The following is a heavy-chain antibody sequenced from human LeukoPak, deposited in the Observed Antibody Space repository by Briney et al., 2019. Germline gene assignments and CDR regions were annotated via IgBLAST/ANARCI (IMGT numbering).Heavy chain of an antibody. J-gene: IGHJ4*02. CDR1: SGSFSGYY. Sequence: SETLSLTCSVYSGSFSGYYWSWIRQPPGKGLEWIGYIYYRVTSDYNPSLKSRVTMSVDMSTRQISLKLSSVTAADTAVYYCARAVGGDGSGSLWGPGTLVTVSS. V-gene: IGHV4-59*01. CDR2: IYYRVTS. CDR3: ARAVGGDGSGSL. D-gene: IGHD3-10*01.